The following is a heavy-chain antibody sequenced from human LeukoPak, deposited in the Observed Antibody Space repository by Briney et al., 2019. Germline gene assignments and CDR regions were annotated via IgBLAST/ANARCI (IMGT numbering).Heavy chain of an antibody. J-gene: IGHJ6*03. CDR3: ARDGGYCNSTSCRLPDYYYYYYMDV. Sequence: SVKVSCKASGGTFSSYAISWVRQAPGQGLEWMGGIIPIFGTANYAQKFQGRVTITADESTSTAYMELSSLRSEDTAVYYCARDGGYCNSTSCRLPDYYYYYYMDVWGKGTTVTVSS. CDR2: IIPIFGTA. CDR1: GGTFSSYA. V-gene: IGHV1-69*13. D-gene: IGHD2-2*01.